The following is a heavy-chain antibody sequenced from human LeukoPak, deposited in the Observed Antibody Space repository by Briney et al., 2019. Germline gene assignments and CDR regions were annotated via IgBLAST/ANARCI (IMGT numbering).Heavy chain of an antibody. CDR1: GGSISGYF. CDR3: ARHDPVGHFLRGMGV. D-gene: IGHD2/OR15-2a*01. J-gene: IGHJ6*02. CDR2: IYYTGST. V-gene: IGHV4-59*08. Sequence: SETLSLTCAVTGGSISGYFWSWSRQPPGKGLEWIGYIYYTGSTIYNPSLRSRATMSVDVSNNQFSLDLTSVTAADTAVYYCARHDPVGHFLRGMGVWGQGTTVTVSS.